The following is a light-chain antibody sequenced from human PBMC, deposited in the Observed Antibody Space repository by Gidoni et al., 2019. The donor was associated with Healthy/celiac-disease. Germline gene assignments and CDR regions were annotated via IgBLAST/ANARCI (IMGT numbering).Light chain of an antibody. CDR2: AAS. J-gene: IGKJ1*01. Sequence: DIQLTQSPSSLSASVGDRVTITCRASQSISSYLNWYQQKPGKDPKLLIYAASSLQSGVPSSFSGSGSGTDFTITISSLQPEDFATYYCQQSYSNLTLTVGKGTKVEIK. CDR1: QSISSY. CDR3: QQSYSNLTLT. V-gene: IGKV1-39*01.